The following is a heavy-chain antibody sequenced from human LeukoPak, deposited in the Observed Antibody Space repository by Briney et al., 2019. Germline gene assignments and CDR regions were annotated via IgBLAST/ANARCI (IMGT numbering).Heavy chain of an antibody. J-gene: IGHJ3*02. D-gene: IGHD1-26*01. CDR1: GFTVSRYA. CDR2: ITNNNGKT. CDR3: ARGAQVGATDAFDI. Sequence: PGGSLRLSCIASGFTVSRYAMSWVRQVPGKGLEWVASITNNNGKTYYADSVKGRFTISRDESENTVYLQMNSLRAEDTAVYYCARGAQVGATDAFDIWGQGTLVTVSS. V-gene: IGHV3-23*01.